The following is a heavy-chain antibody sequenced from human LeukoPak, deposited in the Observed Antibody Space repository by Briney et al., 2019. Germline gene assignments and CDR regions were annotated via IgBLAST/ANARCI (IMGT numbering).Heavy chain of an antibody. D-gene: IGHD1-7*01. CDR3: ARRATGNFPWDY. J-gene: IGHJ4*02. Sequence: PSETLSLTCTVSGGSVSNSSYYWGWIRQPPGKGLEWIGSIYYSGSTYYNPSLKGRVTISVDTSKNQISLRLNSLTATDTAVYYCARRATGNFPWDYWGQGTLVTVSS. CDR1: GGSVSNSSYY. V-gene: IGHV4-39*01. CDR2: IYYSGST.